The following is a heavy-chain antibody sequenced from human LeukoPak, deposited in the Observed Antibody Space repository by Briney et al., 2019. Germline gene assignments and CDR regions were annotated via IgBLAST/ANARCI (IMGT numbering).Heavy chain of an antibody. D-gene: IGHD1-26*01. CDR2: INHSGST. CDR1: GGSFSGYY. V-gene: IGHV4-34*01. CDR3: ARGLNLSRTGATRTDY. Sequence: SETLSLTCAVYGGSFSGYYWSWIRQPPGKGLEWIGEINHSGSTNYNPSLKSRVTISVDTSKNQFSLKLSSVTAADTAVYYCARGLNLSRTGATRTDYWGQGTLVTVSS. J-gene: IGHJ4*02.